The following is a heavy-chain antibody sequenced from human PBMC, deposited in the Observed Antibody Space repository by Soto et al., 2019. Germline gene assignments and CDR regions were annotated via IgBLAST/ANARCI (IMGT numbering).Heavy chain of an antibody. J-gene: IGHJ5*02. CDR3: ATDVRRKLAYWLDT. D-gene: IGHD3-16*01. V-gene: IGHV1-2*02. Sequence: ASEKVSCKASCFSLTGYYIHWLRQAPGEGLEWMGLINAHTGGTEYAQKFASRVTWGRGASNSTSYMPLSSMRSDDTAIYYCATDVRRKLAYWLDTLGQGTEVTVAS. CDR2: INAHTGGT. CDR1: CFSLTGYY.